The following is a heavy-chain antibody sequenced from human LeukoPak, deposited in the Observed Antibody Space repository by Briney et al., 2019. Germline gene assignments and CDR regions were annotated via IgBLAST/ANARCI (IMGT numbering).Heavy chain of an antibody. CDR1: GFTFSSYS. V-gene: IGHV3-21*01. J-gene: IGHJ4*02. CDR2: ISSSSSYI. D-gene: IGHD3-22*01. Sequence: GGSLRLSCAASGFTFSSYSMNWVRQAPGKGLEWVSSISSSSSYIYYADSVKGRFTISRDNAKNSLYLQMNSLRAADTAVYYCARDYYDSSGYYYPSDYWGQGTLVTVSS. CDR3: ARDYYDSSGYYYPSDY.